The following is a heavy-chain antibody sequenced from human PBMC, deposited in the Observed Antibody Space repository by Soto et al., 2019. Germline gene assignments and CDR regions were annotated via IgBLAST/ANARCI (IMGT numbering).Heavy chain of an antibody. D-gene: IGHD3-9*01. CDR3: ARVRKGVLRYFDWLPRRPLLDYGMDV. CDR1: GFTFSSYA. J-gene: IGHJ6*02. CDR2: ISYDGSNK. V-gene: IGHV3-30-3*01. Sequence: QVQLVESGGGVVQPGRSLRLSCAASGFTFSSYAMHWVRQAPGKGLEWVAVISYDGSNKYYADSVKGRFTISRDNSKNTLYLQMNSLRAEDTALYYCARVRKGVLRYFDWLPRRPLLDYGMDVWGQGTTVTVSS.